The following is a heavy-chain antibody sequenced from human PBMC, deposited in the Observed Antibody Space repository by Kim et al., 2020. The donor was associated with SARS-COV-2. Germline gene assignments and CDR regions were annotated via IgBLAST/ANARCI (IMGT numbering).Heavy chain of an antibody. V-gene: IGHV4-30-4*01. CDR2: IYYSGST. J-gene: IGHJ3*02. D-gene: IGHD3-22*01. CDR1: GGSISSGDFY. Sequence: SETLSLTCTVSGGSISSGDFYWSWIRQPPGKGLEWIGYIYYSGSTYYNPSLKSRVTISVDTSKNQFSLKLSSVTAADTAVYYCASISSCYYDSNGYYYVCHNAFDIWGQGTMVTVSS. CDR3: ASISSCYYDSNGYYYVCHNAFDI.